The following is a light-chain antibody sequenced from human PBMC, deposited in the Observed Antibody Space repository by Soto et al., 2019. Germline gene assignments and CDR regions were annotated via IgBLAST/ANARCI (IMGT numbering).Light chain of an antibody. CDR2: GAS. V-gene: IGKV3-20*01. J-gene: IGKJ3*01. CDR1: QSINSRY. Sequence: EIVLTQSPGTLSLSPGERATLSCRASQSINSRYLAWYQQKPGQAPRLLIYGASSMATGIPDRFSGSGSGKDCTLTISRLEPEDFAVYYCQQFGSSPGFTFGPGTKVDIK. CDR3: QQFGSSPGFT.